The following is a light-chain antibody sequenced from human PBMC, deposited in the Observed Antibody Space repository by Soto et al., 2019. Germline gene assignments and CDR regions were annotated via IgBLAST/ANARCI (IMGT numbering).Light chain of an antibody. CDR2: GAS. CDR1: QSVSSH. CDR3: QQYNNWTGWP. J-gene: IGKJ1*01. Sequence: EIVVTQSPSTLSVSRGERAGLSCRTSQSVSSHVASYQQKPGQAPRLLIHGASTRATAIPARFSGSGSGTEFTLTIISLQSEDIAVYPCQQYNNWTGWPFGQGTTLDIK. V-gene: IGKV3-15*01.